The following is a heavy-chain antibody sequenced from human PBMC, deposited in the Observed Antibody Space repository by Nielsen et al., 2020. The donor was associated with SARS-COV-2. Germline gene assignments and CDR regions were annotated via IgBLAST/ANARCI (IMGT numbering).Heavy chain of an antibody. J-gene: IGHJ6*02. CDR1: GVSISSGDYY. Sequence: SETLSLTCTVSGVSISSGDYYWSWLRQPPGKGLAWIGYIYYSGSTYYNPSLKSRVTISVDTSKNQFSLKLSSVTAADTALYYCARERVGGTTIFGVVTRYGMDVWGQGTTVTVSS. V-gene: IGHV4-30-4*01. CDR2: IYYSGST. D-gene: IGHD3-3*01. CDR3: ARERVGGTTIFGVVTRYGMDV.